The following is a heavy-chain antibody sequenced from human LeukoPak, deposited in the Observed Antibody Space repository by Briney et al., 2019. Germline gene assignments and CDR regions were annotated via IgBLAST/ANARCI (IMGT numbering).Heavy chain of an antibody. Sequence: SVKVSCKASGGTFSSYAISWVRQASGQGLERMGGIIPIFGTANYAQKFQGRVTITADKSTSTAYKELSSLRSEDTAVYYCARGGSSSNYFDYWGQGTLVTVSS. CDR1: GGTFSSYA. D-gene: IGHD6-6*01. J-gene: IGHJ4*02. CDR2: IIPIFGTA. V-gene: IGHV1-69*06. CDR3: ARGGSSSNYFDY.